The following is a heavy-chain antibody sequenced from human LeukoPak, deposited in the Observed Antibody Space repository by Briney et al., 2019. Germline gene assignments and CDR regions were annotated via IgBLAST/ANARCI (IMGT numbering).Heavy chain of an antibody. J-gene: IGHJ4*02. D-gene: IGHD2-15*01. CDR2: VKQDESEK. V-gene: IGHV3-7*01. Sequence: GGSLRLSCAASGFTFSSYWMSWVRPAPGKGLEWVANVKQDESEKYYADSVKGRFTISRDNAKNSLYLQLNSLRAEDTAVCYCARDLLHCSGDTCYYSDWGQGTLVTVSS. CDR3: ARDLLHCSGDTCYYSD. CDR1: GFTFSSYW.